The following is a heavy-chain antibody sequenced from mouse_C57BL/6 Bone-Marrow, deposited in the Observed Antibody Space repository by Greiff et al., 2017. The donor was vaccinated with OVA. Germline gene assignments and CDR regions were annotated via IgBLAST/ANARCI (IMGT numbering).Heavy chain of an antibody. D-gene: IGHD2-1*01. J-gene: IGHJ4*01. V-gene: IGHV5-9-1*02. CDR1: GFTFSSYA. Sequence: EVKLVESGEGLVKPGGSLQLSCAASGFTFSSYAMSWVRQTPENRLEWVAYISSGGDYIYYADTVKGRFTISRDNARNTLYLQMSSLKSEDTAMYYCTRLLDAMDYWGQGTSVTVSS. CDR2: ISSGGDYI. CDR3: TRLLDAMDY.